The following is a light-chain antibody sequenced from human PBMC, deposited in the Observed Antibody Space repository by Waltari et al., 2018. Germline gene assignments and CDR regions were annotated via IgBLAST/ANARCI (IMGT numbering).Light chain of an antibody. Sequence: QSALTQTPTVSGSPGQSITISCSGTSSDIGNYNLVSWYQQHPGKAPTLMIYDVNKRPSGVSTRFSGSKSGNTAFLTISGLQTADEADYYCCSYAGSAISVFGGGTKLTVL. J-gene: IGLJ3*02. CDR1: SSDIGNYNL. CDR2: DVN. CDR3: CSYAGSAISV. V-gene: IGLV2-23*02.